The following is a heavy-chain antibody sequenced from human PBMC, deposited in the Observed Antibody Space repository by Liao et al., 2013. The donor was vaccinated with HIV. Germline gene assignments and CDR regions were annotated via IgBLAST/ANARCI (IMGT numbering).Heavy chain of an antibody. CDR1: GDSISSSSPY. Sequence: QLQLQESGPGLVKPSETLSLTCTVSGDSISSSSPYWGWIRQPPGKGLEWIGSLYFSGSTYYNPSLKSRVTISVDTSKNQFSLKLSSLTAADTAIYYCARAGGYYDFWSGSRTHGTFHIWGQG. CDR2: LYFSGST. CDR3: ARAGGYYDFWSGSRTHGTFHI. D-gene: IGHD3-3*01. V-gene: IGHV4-39*07. J-gene: IGHJ3*02.